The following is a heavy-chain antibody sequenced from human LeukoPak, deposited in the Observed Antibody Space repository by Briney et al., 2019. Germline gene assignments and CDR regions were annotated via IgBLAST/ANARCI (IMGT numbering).Heavy chain of an antibody. CDR2: ISSSGSTI. Sequence: GGSLRLSCAASGFTFSSYEMNWVRQAPGKGLEWVSYISSSGSTIYYADSVKGRFTISRDNSKNTLYLQMNSLRAEDTAVYYCAKGYYDGIDYWGQGTLVTVSS. V-gene: IGHV3-48*03. D-gene: IGHD3-22*01. J-gene: IGHJ4*02. CDR3: AKGYYDGIDY. CDR1: GFTFSSYE.